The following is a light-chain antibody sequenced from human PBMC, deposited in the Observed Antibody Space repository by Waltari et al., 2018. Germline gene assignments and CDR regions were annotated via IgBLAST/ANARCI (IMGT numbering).Light chain of an antibody. J-gene: IGKJ2*01. CDR3: QQYGSSPYT. V-gene: IGKV3-20*01. CDR2: GAS. CDR1: QSVAGSY. Sequence: DIVLTQSPGTLSLSLGERATLSCRASQSVAGSYLAWYQQRPGQAPRLLISGASSRATGIPDRFSGSGSGTDFTLTITRLEPEDFAVYSCQQYGSSPYTFGQGTKLEI.